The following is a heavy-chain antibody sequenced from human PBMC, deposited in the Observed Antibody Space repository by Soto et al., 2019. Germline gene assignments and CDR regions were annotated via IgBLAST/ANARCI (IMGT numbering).Heavy chain of an antibody. CDR2: IDHSGST. CDR1: GGSISSGDYY. Sequence: QVQLQESGPGLVKPSQTLSLTCTVSGGSISSGDYYWSWIRQPPGKGLEWIGYIDHSGSTYYNPSLKSRVTISVDTSKNQFSLKLSSVTAADTAVYYCVRERPDGARLDPWGQGTRVTVSS. CDR3: VRERPDGARLDP. J-gene: IGHJ5*02. V-gene: IGHV4-30-4*01. D-gene: IGHD6-6*01.